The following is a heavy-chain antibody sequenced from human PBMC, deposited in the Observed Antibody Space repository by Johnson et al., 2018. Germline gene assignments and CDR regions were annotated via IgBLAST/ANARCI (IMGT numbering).Heavy chain of an antibody. V-gene: IGHV3-30*18. CDR1: GFTFSSYG. D-gene: IGHD2-15*01. J-gene: IGHJ6*02. Sequence: QVQLVQSGGGVVQPGRSLRLSCAASGFTFSSYGMHWVRQAPGKGLEWVAVISYDGSNKYYADSVKGRFTISRDNSKNTLYLQMNSLRAEDTAEYYCAKNRIGWTYYYYDGMDVWGQGTTVTVSS. CDR3: AKNRIGWTYYYYDGMDV. CDR2: ISYDGSNK.